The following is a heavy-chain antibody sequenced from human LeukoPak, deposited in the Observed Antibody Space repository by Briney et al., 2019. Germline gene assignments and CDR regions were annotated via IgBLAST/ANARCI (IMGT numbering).Heavy chain of an antibody. CDR2: IKEDGSKT. J-gene: IGHJ4*02. CDR3: ARYVTALDY. D-gene: IGHD2-21*02. V-gene: IGHV3-7*03. CDR1: HFTFSSYW. Sequence: GGSLRLSCAASHFTFSSYWMSWVRQAPGKGLEWVANIKEDGSKTYYVDSVKGRFTISRDNAKNSLYLQMNSLRAEDTALYYCARYVTALDYWGQGTLVTVSS.